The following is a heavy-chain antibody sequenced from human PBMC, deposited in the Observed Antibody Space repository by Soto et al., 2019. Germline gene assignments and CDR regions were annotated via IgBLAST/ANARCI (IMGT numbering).Heavy chain of an antibody. CDR1: GDSFRSYA. CDR3: ARKAGGGNYYSLDF. Sequence: QVQVVQSGAEVMQPGSSVKVSCKASGDSFRSYAISWVRQAPGQGLEWMWGIIPILTTAKYAQKFQDRVTITADESTRTAYMEMYSLTSEDTAVYYCARKAGGGNYYSLDFWGQGTLVTVSS. V-gene: IGHV1-69*01. D-gene: IGHD2-15*01. CDR2: IIPILTTA. J-gene: IGHJ4*02.